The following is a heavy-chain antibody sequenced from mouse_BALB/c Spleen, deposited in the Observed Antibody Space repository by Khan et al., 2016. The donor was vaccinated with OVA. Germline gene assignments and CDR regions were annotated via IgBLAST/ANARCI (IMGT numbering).Heavy chain of an antibody. D-gene: IGHD1-1*02. CDR1: GFSLTNYG. Sequence: VQLQESGPGLVAPSQSLSITCTISGFSLTNYGVHWVRQPPGKGLEWLVVIWSDGSTTYNSDLKSRLSISKDNSKSQVFLKMNSLQIDDADMYECARQPDYHYYVMDYWGQGISVTVSS. J-gene: IGHJ4*01. V-gene: IGHV2-6-1*01. CDR2: IWSDGST. CDR3: ARQPDYHYYVMDY.